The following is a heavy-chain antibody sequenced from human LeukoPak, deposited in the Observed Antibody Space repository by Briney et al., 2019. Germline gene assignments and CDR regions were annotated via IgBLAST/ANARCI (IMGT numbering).Heavy chain of an antibody. V-gene: IGHV3-74*01. CDR2: INTDGSST. CDR3: ARHYDYYYYYMDV. D-gene: IGHD3-3*01. Sequence: PGGSLRLSCAASGFTFSSYWMHWVRQAPGKGLVWVSRINTDGSSTSYADSVKGRFTISRDNAKNTLYLQMNGLRVEDTAVYYCARHYDYYYYYMDVWGKGTTVTVSS. J-gene: IGHJ6*03. CDR1: GFTFSSYW.